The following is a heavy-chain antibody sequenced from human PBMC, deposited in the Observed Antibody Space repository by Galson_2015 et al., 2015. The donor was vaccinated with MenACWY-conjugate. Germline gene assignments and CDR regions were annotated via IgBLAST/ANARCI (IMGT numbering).Heavy chain of an antibody. CDR3: ARHDRTAPARSGAFDI. Sequence: ETLSLTCTVSGGPISMSSYYWDWIRQPPGRGLEWIGTIYYSGSTYYNSSIKSRVTISVDTSQNQFSLNLRSVTAADTAMYYCARHDRTAPARSGAFDIWGRETVVTVSS. D-gene: IGHD2-2*01. CDR2: IYYSGST. V-gene: IGHV4-39*01. J-gene: IGHJ3*02. CDR1: GGPISMSSYY.